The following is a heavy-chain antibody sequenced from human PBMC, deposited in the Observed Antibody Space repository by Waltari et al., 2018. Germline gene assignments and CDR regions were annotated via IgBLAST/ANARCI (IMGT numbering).Heavy chain of an antibody. J-gene: IGHJ5*02. CDR3: AKGRSAYYYDSSGLNWFDP. CDR1: GFTFSSYC. CDR2: ISYDGSNK. D-gene: IGHD3-22*01. V-gene: IGHV3-30*18. Sequence: QVQLVVSGGGVVQPGRSLRLSCAASGFTFSSYCMHWVRQAPGKGLEWVAVISYDGSNKYYADSVKGRFTISRDNSKNTLYLQMNSLRAEDTAVYYCAKGRSAYYYDSSGLNWFDPWGQGTLVTVSS.